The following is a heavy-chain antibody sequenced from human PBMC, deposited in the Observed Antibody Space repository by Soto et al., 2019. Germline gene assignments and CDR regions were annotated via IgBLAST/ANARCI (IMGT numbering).Heavy chain of an antibody. J-gene: IGHJ4*02. CDR1: GFTFSSYS. V-gene: IGHV3-48*02. Sequence: GGSLRLSCAASGFTFSSYSMNWVRQAPGKGLEWVSYISSSSTIYYADSVKGRFTISRDNAKNSLYLQMNSLRDEDTAVYYCANSPPQLAPYYFDFWGQGTLVTVSS. D-gene: IGHD6-13*01. CDR2: ISSSSTI. CDR3: ANSPPQLAPYYFDF.